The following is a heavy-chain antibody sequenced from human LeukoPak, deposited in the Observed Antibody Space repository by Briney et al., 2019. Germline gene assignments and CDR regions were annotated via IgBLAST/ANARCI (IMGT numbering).Heavy chain of an antibody. Sequence: PSETLSLTCAVSGGSISSSNWWSWVRQPPGKGLEWIGEIYHSGSTYYNPSLKSRVTISVDTSKNQFSLKLSSVTAADTAVYYCARDRGGGIWFGELFPDAFDIWGQGTMVTVSS. J-gene: IGHJ3*02. CDR3: ARDRGGGIWFGELFPDAFDI. D-gene: IGHD3-10*01. V-gene: IGHV4-4*02. CDR1: GGSISSSNW. CDR2: IYHSGST.